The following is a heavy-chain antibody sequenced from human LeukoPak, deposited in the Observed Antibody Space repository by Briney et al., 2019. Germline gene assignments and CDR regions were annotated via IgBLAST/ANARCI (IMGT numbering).Heavy chain of an antibody. Sequence: GGSLRLSCAASGFNFSDYYMPWIGQAPGKGLEWVSFISPICSTTWNADSVKDRFTISRDDAKSPLSLQMNSPTVEDTALYFCARRCLGDCRHRAFDVWGPGTMVTVSS. CDR2: ISPICSTT. CDR1: GFNFSDYY. V-gene: IGHV3-11*01. D-gene: IGHD2-21*02. CDR3: ARRCLGDCRHRAFDV. J-gene: IGHJ3*01.